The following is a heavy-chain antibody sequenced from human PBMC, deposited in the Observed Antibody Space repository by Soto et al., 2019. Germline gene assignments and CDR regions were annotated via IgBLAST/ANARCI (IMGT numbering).Heavy chain of an antibody. J-gene: IGHJ6*02. CDR3: ARDRVVVPAAKYYGMDV. CDR2: IWYDGSNK. CDR1: GFTFSSYG. D-gene: IGHD2-2*01. V-gene: IGHV3-33*01. Sequence: GGSLRLSCAASGFTFSSYGMHWVRQAPGKGLEWVAVIWYDGSNKYYADSVKGRFTISRDNSKNTLYLQMNSLRAEDTAVYYCARDRVVVPAAKYYGMDVWGQGTTVTVSS.